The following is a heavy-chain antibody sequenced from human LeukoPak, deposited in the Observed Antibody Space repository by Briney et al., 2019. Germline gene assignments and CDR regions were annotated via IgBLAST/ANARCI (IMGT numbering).Heavy chain of an antibody. J-gene: IGHJ4*02. CDR3: TRLLVGASD. D-gene: IGHD1-26*01. V-gene: IGHV3-23*01. CDR1: GFTFSNYA. CDR2: ITSYRRDT. Sequence: PGGSLRLSCEASGFTFSNYAMNWVRQTPGKGLEWVSSITSYRRDTYYADSVKGGFTISRDNSKNTLYLQMNSLRTEDTAVYYCTRLLVGASDWGQGTLVTVSS.